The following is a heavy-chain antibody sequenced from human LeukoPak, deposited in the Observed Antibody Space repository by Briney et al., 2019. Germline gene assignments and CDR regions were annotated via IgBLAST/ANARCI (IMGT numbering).Heavy chain of an antibody. CDR2: IIPIFGTA. Sequence: ASVKVSCKASGGTFSSYAISWVRQAPGQGLEWMGRIIPIFGTANYAQKFQGRVTITTDESTSTAYMELSSLRSEDTAVYYCARDREIIAAGNWFDPWGREPWSPSPQ. D-gene: IGHD6-13*01. J-gene: IGHJ5*02. V-gene: IGHV1-69*05. CDR3: ARDREIIAAGNWFDP. CDR1: GGTFSSYA.